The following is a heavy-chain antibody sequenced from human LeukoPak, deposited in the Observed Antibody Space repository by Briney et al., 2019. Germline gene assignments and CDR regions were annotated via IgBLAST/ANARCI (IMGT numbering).Heavy chain of an antibody. CDR3: ARFGKGYGEVYYYYMDV. V-gene: IGHV1-69*05. D-gene: IGHD5-18*01. CDR2: IISIFGTR. J-gene: IGHJ6*03. CDR1: GGTFSSYA. Sequence: SVKVSCKASGGTFSSYAISWVRQAPGQGLEWMGRIISIFGTRNYARKFQGRVTITTDESTSTAYMELSSLRSEDTAAYYCARFGKGYGEVYYYYMDVWGKGTTVTVSS.